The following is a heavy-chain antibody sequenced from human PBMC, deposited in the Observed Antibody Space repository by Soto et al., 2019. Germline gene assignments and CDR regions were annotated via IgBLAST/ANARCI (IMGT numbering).Heavy chain of an antibody. CDR3: ARAGGAAAGEGWFDP. CDR1: GGSFSGYY. D-gene: IGHD6-13*01. Sequence: QVQLQQWGAGLLKPSETLSLTCAVYGGSFSGYYWSWIRQPPGKGLEWIGEINHSGSTNYNPSLKSRVTISVDTSKDQFSLKLSSVTAADTAVYYCARAGGAAAGEGWFDPWGQGTLVTVSS. V-gene: IGHV4-34*01. J-gene: IGHJ5*02. CDR2: INHSGST.